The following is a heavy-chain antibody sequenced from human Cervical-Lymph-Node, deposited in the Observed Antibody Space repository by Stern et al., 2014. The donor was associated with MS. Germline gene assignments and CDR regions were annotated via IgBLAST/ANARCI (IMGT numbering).Heavy chain of an antibody. CDR3: ARYDDYDDIWSGFDI. CDR1: GFSLTTSGMC. J-gene: IGHJ3*02. Sequence: QITLKESGPALVKPTQTLTLTCTFSGFSLTTSGMCVSWIRQPPGKALEWLALIDWDDNKSYSTSLKTRLTISKDTSKNQVVLTMTNMDPVDTATYYCARYDDYDDIWSGFDIWGQGTMVTISS. V-gene: IGHV2-70*01. D-gene: IGHD4-17*01. CDR2: IDWDDNK.